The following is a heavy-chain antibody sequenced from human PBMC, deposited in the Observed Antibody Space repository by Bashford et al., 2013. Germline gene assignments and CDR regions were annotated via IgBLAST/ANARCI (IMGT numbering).Heavy chain of an antibody. CDR1: WVRSXVTT. J-gene: IGHJ6*02. Sequence: SSEDPVPHLRCLWWVRSXVTTGAGSGSRREGTGVDWAYLYQWEPTYDPSLKSRVTMSVDTSKNQFSLKLSSVTAADTAVYYCARDLTERYCDSTSCYFYGMDVWGQGTTVTVSS. CDR3: ARDLTERYCDSTSCYFYGMDV. CDR2: LYQWEP. V-gene: IGHV4-4*07. D-gene: IGHD2-2*01.